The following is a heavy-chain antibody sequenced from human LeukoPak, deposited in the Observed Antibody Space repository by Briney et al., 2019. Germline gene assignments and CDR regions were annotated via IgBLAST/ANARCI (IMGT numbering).Heavy chain of an antibody. CDR2: IYYSGST. CDR3: ARGTWGYGDYFEAFDI. CDR1: GGSISSGGYY. V-gene: IGHV4-31*03. J-gene: IGHJ3*02. D-gene: IGHD4-17*01. Sequence: SETLSLTCTVSGGSISSGGYYWSWIRQYPGKGLEWIGYIYYSGSTYYNPSLKSRVTISVDTSKNQFSLKLSSVTAADTAVYYCARGTWGYGDYFEAFDIWGQGTMVTVSS.